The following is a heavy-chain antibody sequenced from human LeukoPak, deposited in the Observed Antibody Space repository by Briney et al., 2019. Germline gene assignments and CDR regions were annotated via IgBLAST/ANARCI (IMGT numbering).Heavy chain of an antibody. Sequence: SETLSLTCTVSGGSISSYYWSWIRQPPGKGLEWIGYIYYSGSTNYNPSLKSRVTISVDTSKNQFSLKLSSVTAADTAVYYCAGGRIFGVVIIYYYGMDVWGQGTTVTVSS. D-gene: IGHD3-3*01. V-gene: IGHV4-59*12. J-gene: IGHJ6*02. CDR2: IYYSGST. CDR3: AGGRIFGVVIIYYYGMDV. CDR1: GGSISSYY.